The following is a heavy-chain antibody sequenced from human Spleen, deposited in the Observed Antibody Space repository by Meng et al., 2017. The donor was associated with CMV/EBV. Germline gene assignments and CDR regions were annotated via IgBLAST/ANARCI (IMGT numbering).Heavy chain of an antibody. J-gene: IGHJ6*02. CDR1: GYTFTSYY. Sequence: SVKVSCKASGYTFTSYYMPWVRQAPGLGLEWMGGIIPIFGTANYAQKFQGRVTITTDESTSTAYMELSSLRSEDTAVYYCARASIEWELLGSAQTHYYYYGMDVWGQGTTVTVSS. D-gene: IGHD1-26*01. CDR3: ARASIEWELLGSAQTHYYYYGMDV. V-gene: IGHV1-69*05. CDR2: IIPIFGTA.